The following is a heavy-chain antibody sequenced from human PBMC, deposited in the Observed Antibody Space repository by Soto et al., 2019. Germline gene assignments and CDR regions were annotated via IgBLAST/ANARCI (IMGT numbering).Heavy chain of an antibody. D-gene: IGHD3-10*02. CDR2: INPKFGDT. CDR3: ARNMDYYYGRGSGNGHGV. V-gene: IGHV1-2*02. CDR1: GYTFTAYH. J-gene: IGHJ6*02. Sequence: QVQLVQSGAEVKEPGDSVRVSCEASGYTFTAYHILWVRQAPGQGLEWMGWINPKFGDTTYAQDFQGRVSMTRDMSISTVYMELSRLTSDDTAIYYCARNMDYYYGRGSGNGHGVWGQGTTVTVFS.